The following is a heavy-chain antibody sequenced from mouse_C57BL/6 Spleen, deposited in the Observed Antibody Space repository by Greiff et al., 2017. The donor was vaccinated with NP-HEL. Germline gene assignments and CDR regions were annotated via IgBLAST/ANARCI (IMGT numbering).Heavy chain of an antibody. CDR2: INPNNGGT. CDR3: AFTTVASAW. Sequence: VQLQQSGPELVKPGASVKISCKASGYTFTDYYMNWVKQSHGKSLEWIGDINPNNGGTSYNQKFKGKATLTVDKSSSTAYMELRSLTSEDSAVYYCAFTTVASAWGGQGTTLTVSS. J-gene: IGHJ2*01. D-gene: IGHD1-1*01. CDR1: GYTFTDYY. V-gene: IGHV1-26*01.